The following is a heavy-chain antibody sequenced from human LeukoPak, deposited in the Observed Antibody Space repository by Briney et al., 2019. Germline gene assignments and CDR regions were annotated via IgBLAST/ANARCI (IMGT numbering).Heavy chain of an antibody. CDR3: ARDIPHDYGDY. CDR1: GGSISNKY. J-gene: IGHJ4*02. CDR2: ISSSSYI. V-gene: IGHV3-69-1*01. Sequence: ETLSLTCTVSGGSISNKYWSWIRQPPGKGLEWVSSISSSSYIYYADSVKGRFTISRDNAKNSLYLQMNSLRAEDTAVYYCARDIPHDYGDYWGQGTLVTVSS.